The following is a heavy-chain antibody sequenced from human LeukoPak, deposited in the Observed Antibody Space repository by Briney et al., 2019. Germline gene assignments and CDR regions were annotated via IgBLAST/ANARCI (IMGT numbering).Heavy chain of an antibody. CDR1: GGSISSGDYY. CDR3: ARGPSWFAQSDY. J-gene: IGHJ4*02. V-gene: IGHV4-30-4*01. CDR2: IYYSGST. D-gene: IGHD6-13*01. Sequence: SETLSLTCTVSGGSISSGDYYWSWIRQPPGKGLEWIGYIYYSGSTYYNPSLKSRVTISVDTSKNQFSLKLSSVTAADTAVYYCARGPSWFAQSDYWGQGTLVTVSS.